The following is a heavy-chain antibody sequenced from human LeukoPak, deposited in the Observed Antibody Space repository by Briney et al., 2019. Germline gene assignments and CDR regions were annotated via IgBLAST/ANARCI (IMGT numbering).Heavy chain of an antibody. J-gene: IGHJ4*02. CDR3: ARDYTLRYFDWLLDY. CDR1: GFTFSSYA. CDR2: ISYDGSNK. D-gene: IGHD3-9*01. Sequence: PGGSLRLSCAGSGFTFSSYAMHWVRQAPGKGLEWVAVISYDGSNKYYADSVKGRFTISRDNSKNTLYLQMNSLRAEDTAVYYCARDYTLRYFDWLLDYWGQGTLVTVSS. V-gene: IGHV3-30*04.